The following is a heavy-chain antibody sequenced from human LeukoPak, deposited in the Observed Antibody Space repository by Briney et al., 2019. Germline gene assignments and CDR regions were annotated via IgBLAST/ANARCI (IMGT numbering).Heavy chain of an antibody. CDR1: GLTFSSYA. V-gene: IGHV3-23*01. CDR3: AKGGYHLNDYYGMDV. D-gene: IGHD2-2*01. Sequence: GASLRLSCAASGLTFSSYAMSWVRQAPGKGLEWVSAISGSGGSTYYADSVKGRFTISRDNSKNTLYLQMNSLRAEDTAVYYCAKGGYHLNDYYGMDVWGQGTTVTVSS. CDR2: ISGSGGST. J-gene: IGHJ6*02.